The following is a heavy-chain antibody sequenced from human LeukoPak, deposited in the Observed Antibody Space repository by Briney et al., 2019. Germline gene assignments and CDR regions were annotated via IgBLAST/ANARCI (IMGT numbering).Heavy chain of an antibody. D-gene: IGHD6-13*01. CDR3: ARVLPQLVLFAFDI. Sequence: PSETLSLTCTVSGGSISSYYWSWIRQPPGKGLEWLGYIYYSGSTNYNPSLKSRVTISVDTSKNQFSLKLSSVTAADTAVYYCARVLPQLVLFAFDIWGQGTMVTVSS. J-gene: IGHJ3*02. CDR1: GGSISSYY. CDR2: IYYSGST. V-gene: IGHV4-59*01.